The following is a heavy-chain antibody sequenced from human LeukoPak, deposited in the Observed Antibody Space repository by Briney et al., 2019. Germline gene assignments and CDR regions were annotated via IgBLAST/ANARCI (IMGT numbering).Heavy chain of an antibody. CDR3: AKRLIAAAGTRFDP. J-gene: IGHJ5*02. V-gene: IGHV3-23*01. CDR2: ITGSGGST. D-gene: IGHD6-13*01. Sequence: PGGSLRLSCAASGFTFSSYAMSWVRQAPGKGLEWVSTITGSGGSTYYADSVKGRFTISRDNSKNTLYLQMNSLSAGDTAVYYCAKRLIAAAGTRFDPWGQGTLVTVSS. CDR1: GFTFSSYA.